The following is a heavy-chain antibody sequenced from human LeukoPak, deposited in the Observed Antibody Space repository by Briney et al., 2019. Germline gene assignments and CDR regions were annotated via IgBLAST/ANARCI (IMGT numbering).Heavy chain of an antibody. D-gene: IGHD3-22*01. CDR3: ARAGYYYDSPRCWFDP. Sequence: SETLSLTCTVSGGSIRSSSYYWGWIRQPPGKGLEWIGSIYYSGSTYYNPSLKSRVTISVDTSKNQFSLKLSSVTAADTAVYYCARAGYYYDSPRCWFDPWGQGTLVTVSS. V-gene: IGHV4-39*07. J-gene: IGHJ5*02. CDR1: GGSIRSSSYY. CDR2: IYYSGST.